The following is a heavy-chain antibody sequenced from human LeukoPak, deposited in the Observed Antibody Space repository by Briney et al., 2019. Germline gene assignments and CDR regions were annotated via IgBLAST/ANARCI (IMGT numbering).Heavy chain of an antibody. D-gene: IGHD6-25*01. J-gene: IGHJ4*02. CDR2: IYTGGST. V-gene: IGHV3-66*01. CDR3: ARVRSGEYFDY. Sequence: GGSLRLSCAASGFIVSSNYMSWVRQATGEGLEWVSVIYTGGSTYYADSVKGRFTISRDNSKNTLYLQMNSLRAEDTAVYYCARVRSGEYFDYWGQGTLVTVSS. CDR1: GFIVSSNY.